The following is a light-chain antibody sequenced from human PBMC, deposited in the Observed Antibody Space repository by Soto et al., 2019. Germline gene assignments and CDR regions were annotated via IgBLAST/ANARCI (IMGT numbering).Light chain of an antibody. V-gene: IGKV1-39*01. CDR1: QSISSY. CDR2: AAS. CDR3: QQSYITPPIT. J-gene: IGKJ5*01. Sequence: DIQVTQSPSSLSASVGDRVTITCRASQSISSYLNWYQQKPGKAPKLLIYAASSLQSGVPSRFSGSGSGTDFTLTISSLQPEDFATYYCQQSYITPPITFGRGTRLEIK.